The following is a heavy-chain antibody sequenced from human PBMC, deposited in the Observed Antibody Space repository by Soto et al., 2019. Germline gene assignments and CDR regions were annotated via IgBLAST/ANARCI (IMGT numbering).Heavy chain of an antibody. CDR3: ARDFGGGSFNYFDY. CDR2: IIPIFGTA. V-gene: IGHV1-69*01. CDR1: GGXFSXXX. J-gene: IGHJ4*02. D-gene: IGHD3-16*01. Sequence: QVQLVQSGAEVKXXXXXXXXSCKAXGGXFSXXXXXWVRQAXXQGXXWMGGIIPIFGTANYAQKFQGRVTITADESTSTAYMELSSLRSEDTAVYYCARDFGGGSFNYFDYWGQGTLVTVSS.